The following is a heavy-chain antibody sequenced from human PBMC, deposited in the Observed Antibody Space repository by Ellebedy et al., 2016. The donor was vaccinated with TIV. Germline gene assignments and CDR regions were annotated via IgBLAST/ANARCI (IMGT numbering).Heavy chain of an antibody. Sequence: SETLSLTCTVSGGSIVSYFWSWIRQPAGKGLEWIGYLSSNGATIYNPSLKSRVTMSLDTSKNQFSLQLSSVTAAATAVYYCARDTEATTGGRDYNYYGMDVWGQGTTVTVSS. J-gene: IGHJ6*02. CDR2: LSSNGAT. CDR3: ARDTEATTGGRDYNYYGMDV. CDR1: GGSIVSYF. D-gene: IGHD4-23*01. V-gene: IGHV4-4*07.